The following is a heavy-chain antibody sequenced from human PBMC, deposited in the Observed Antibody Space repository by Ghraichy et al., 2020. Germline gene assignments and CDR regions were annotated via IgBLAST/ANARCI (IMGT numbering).Heavy chain of an antibody. V-gene: IGHV3-15*01. Sequence: GGSLRLSCEASGFTLNSAWMSWVRQAPGKGLEWVGLIKSKTDGGTTDFATPVTGRFTISRDDSKNTLYLQMNSLKTEDTGVYYCATSLRHFDWYRHWGRGTLVTVSS. CDR1: GFTLNSAW. CDR3: ATSLRHFDWYRH. CDR2: IKSKTDGGTT. D-gene: IGHD3-9*01. J-gene: IGHJ4*02.